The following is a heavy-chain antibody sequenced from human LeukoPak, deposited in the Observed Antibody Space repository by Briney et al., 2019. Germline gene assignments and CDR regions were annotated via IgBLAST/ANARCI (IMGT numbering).Heavy chain of an antibody. J-gene: IGHJ5*02. V-gene: IGHV4-39*01. Sequence: ASETLSLTCTVSGGSISSSSYYWGWIRQPPGKGLEWIGSIYYSGSTYYNPSLKSRVTISVDTSKNQFSLKLSSVTAADTAVYYCARHTYRGDNWFDPWGQGTLVTVSS. CDR2: IYYSGST. CDR3: ARHTYRGDNWFDP. D-gene: IGHD1-14*01. CDR1: GGSISSSSYY.